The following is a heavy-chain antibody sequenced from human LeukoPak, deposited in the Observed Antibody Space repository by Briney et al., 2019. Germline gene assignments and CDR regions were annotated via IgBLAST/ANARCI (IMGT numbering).Heavy chain of an antibody. CDR2: INHNGNVN. CDR3: ARGGGLDV. Sequence: GGALRLSCAASGFTFSSYWMNLARQAPGEGLEWGASINHNGNVNYYVDSVKGRFTISRDNAKNSLYLQMSNLRAEDTAVYFCARGGGLDVWGQGATVTVSS. D-gene: IGHD3-16*01. J-gene: IGHJ6*02. CDR1: GFTFSSYW. V-gene: IGHV3-7*03.